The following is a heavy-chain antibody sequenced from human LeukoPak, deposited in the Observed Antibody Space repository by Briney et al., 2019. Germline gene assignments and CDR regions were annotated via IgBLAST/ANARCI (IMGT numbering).Heavy chain of an antibody. CDR3: ALEVGTTKKFDF. J-gene: IGHJ4*02. CDR2: IIPIFGTA. Sequence: GSSVKVSCKASGGTFSSYAISWVRQAPGQGLEWMGGIIPIFGTANYAQKFQGRVTITADESTSTAYMELSSLRFEDTAVYYCALEVGTTKKFDFWGQGTLVTVSS. D-gene: IGHD1-26*01. CDR1: GGTFSSYA. V-gene: IGHV1-69*01.